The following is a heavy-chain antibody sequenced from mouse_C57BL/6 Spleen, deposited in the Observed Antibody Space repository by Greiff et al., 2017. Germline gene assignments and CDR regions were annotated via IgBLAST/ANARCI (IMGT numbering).Heavy chain of an antibody. J-gene: IGHJ3*01. CDR3: ARYPYYGSRGFAY. CDR1: GYTFTDYN. D-gene: IGHD1-1*01. Sequence: VQLQQSGPELVKLGASVKMSCKASGYTFTDYNMHWVKQSHGKSLEWIGYINPNNGGTSYNQKFKGKATLTVNKSSSTAYMELRSLTSEDSAVYYCARYPYYGSRGFAYWGQGTLVTVSA. CDR2: INPNNGGT. V-gene: IGHV1-22*01.